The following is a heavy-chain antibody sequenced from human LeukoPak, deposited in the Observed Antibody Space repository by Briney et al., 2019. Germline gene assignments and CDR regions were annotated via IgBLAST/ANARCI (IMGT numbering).Heavy chain of an antibody. V-gene: IGHV3-11*01. J-gene: IGHJ4*02. D-gene: IGHD3-10*01. Sequence: GGSLRLSCAASGFTFSDYYMSWIRQAPGKGLEWVSYISSSGSTIYYADSVKGRFTISRDNAKNSLYLQINSLRAEDTAVYYCARDSYGSGSERTRLANYWGQGTLVTVSS. CDR2: ISSSGSTI. CDR1: GFTFSDYY. CDR3: ARDSYGSGSERTRLANY.